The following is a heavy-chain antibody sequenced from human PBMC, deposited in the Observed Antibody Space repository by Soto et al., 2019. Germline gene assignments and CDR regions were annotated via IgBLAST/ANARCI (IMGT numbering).Heavy chain of an antibody. CDR1: GGTFSSYP. D-gene: IGHD1-1*01. J-gene: IGHJ4*02. CDR2: IIPIFGTT. V-gene: IGHV1-69*01. CDR3: ARPRTTATTKGYDY. Sequence: QVQLVQSGAEVKKPGSSVKVSCKASGGTFSSYPISWVRQAPGQGLEWMGGIIPIFGTTKYAQRFQGRVTITAYESTSTAYMELSSLRSEDTAVYFCARPRTTATTKGYDYWGQGTLVTVSS.